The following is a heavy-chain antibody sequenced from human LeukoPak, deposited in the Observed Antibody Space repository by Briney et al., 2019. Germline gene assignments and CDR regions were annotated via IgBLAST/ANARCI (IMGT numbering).Heavy chain of an antibody. CDR3: ARDSITMIVVVTKPPDYYYYGMDV. Sequence: PSQALSLTCAISGDSVSSNSAAWNWIRQSPSRGLEWLGRTYYRSKCYNDYAVSVKSRITINPDTSKHQFSPQLNSVTPEDTAVYYCARDSITMIVVVTKPPDYYYYGMDVWGQGTTVTVSS. V-gene: IGHV6-1*01. J-gene: IGHJ6*02. CDR2: TYYRSKCYN. CDR1: GDSVSSNSAA. D-gene: IGHD3-22*01.